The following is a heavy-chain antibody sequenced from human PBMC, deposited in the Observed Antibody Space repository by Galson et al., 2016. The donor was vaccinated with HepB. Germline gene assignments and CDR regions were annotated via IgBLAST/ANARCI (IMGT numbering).Heavy chain of an antibody. D-gene: IGHD5-18*01. CDR3: ARDWENVAMVSQGDH. J-gene: IGHJ4*02. V-gene: IGHV3-21*01. CDR2: ITSGSNYI. CDR1: GFTFNTCT. Sequence: SLRLSCAASGFTFNTCTMNWVRQAPGEGLEWVSSITSGSNYIYYADSVKGRFTVSRDNAKNSLYLQMSSLRAENTAVYYCARDWENVAMVSQGDHWGQGNLVTVSS.